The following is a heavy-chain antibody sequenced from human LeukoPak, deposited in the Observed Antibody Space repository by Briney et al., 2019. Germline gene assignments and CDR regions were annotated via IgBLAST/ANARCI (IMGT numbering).Heavy chain of an antibody. Sequence: PSETLSLTCTVSGGSISGYYWSWIRQPPGKGLEWIGEINHSGSTNYNPSLKSRVTISVDTSKNQFSLKLSSVTAADTAVYYCARDGYSSSWYVDYWGQGTLVTVSS. V-gene: IGHV4-34*01. CDR3: ARDGYSSSWYVDY. J-gene: IGHJ4*02. CDR2: INHSGST. D-gene: IGHD6-13*01. CDR1: GGSISGYY.